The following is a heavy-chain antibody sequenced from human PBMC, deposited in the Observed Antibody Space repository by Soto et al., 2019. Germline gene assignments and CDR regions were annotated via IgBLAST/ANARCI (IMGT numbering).Heavy chain of an antibody. CDR1: GDSVSSNSAA. CDR2: TYYRSKWYN. V-gene: IGHV6-1*01. D-gene: IGHD6-13*01. CDR3: ARDLGGGSYSSSWYYFDY. Sequence: SQTLSLTCAISGDSVSSNSAAWNWIRQSPSRGLEWLGRTYYRSKWYNDYAVSVKSRITINPDTSKNQCSLQLNSVTPEDTAVYYCARDLGGGSYSSSWYYFDYWGQGTLVTVSS. J-gene: IGHJ4*02.